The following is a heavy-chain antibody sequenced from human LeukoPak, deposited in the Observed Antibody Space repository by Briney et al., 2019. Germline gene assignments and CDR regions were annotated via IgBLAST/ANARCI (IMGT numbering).Heavy chain of an antibody. D-gene: IGHD2-15*01. CDR3: ARDTALGYCSGGSCYYFDY. J-gene: IGHJ4*02. CDR1: GXTFSNYA. Sequence: GGSLRLSCAASGXTFSNYAVSWVRQAPGKGLEWVSYISSSSSTIYYADSVKGRFTISRDNAKNSLYLQMNSLRDEDTAVYYCARDTALGYCSGGSCYYFDYWGQGTLVTVSS. V-gene: IGHV3-48*02. CDR2: ISSSSSTI.